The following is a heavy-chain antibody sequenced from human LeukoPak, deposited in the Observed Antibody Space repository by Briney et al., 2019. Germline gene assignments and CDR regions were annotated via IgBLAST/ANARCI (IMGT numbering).Heavy chain of an antibody. Sequence: PGGSLRLSCAASGFTFSSYGMHWVRQAPGKGLEWVAVISKDGSDEYYADSAKGRFTVSRDTSKNSLYLQMNNLRGEDTAVYYCARAAPVRGVTFFDYWGQGTLITVPS. CDR1: GFTFSSYG. V-gene: IGHV3-30*19. D-gene: IGHD3-10*01. CDR2: ISKDGSDE. CDR3: ARAAPVRGVTFFDY. J-gene: IGHJ4*02.